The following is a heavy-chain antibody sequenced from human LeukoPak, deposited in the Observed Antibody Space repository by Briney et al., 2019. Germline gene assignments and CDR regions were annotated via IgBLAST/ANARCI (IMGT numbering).Heavy chain of an antibody. J-gene: IGHJ3*02. CDR3: ARSGYALGVAFDI. CDR2: IYYSGST. V-gene: IGHV4-59*01. D-gene: IGHD5-12*01. Sequence: SETLSLTCTVSGGSISSYYWSWIRQPPGKGLEWVGYIYYSGSTSYNPSLKSRVTISVDTSKNQFSLKLSSVTAADTAVYYCARSGYALGVAFDIWGQGTMVTVSS. CDR1: GGSISSYY.